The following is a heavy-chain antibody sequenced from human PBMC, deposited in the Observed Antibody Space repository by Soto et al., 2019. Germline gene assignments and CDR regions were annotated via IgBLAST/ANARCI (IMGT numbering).Heavy chain of an antibody. CDR1: GFTFSSYA. D-gene: IGHD2-15*01. J-gene: IGHJ4*02. Sequence: PGGSLRLTCAASGFTFSSYAIHWLLQAPGKGLEWVAGISYDGSNKYYADSVKGRVTISRDNSKNTLYLQMNSLTAEDTAVYYCARGGVVAASPFYFDYWGQGTLVTVSS. CDR2: ISYDGSNK. V-gene: IGHV3-30-3*01. CDR3: ARGGVVAASPFYFDY.